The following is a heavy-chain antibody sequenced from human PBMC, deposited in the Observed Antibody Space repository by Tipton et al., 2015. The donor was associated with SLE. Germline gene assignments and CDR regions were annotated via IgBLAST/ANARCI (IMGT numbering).Heavy chain of an antibody. Sequence: SLRLSCAASRFTFSIYAMHWVRQAPGKGLEWVAVISYDGSNKYYADSVKGRFTISRGNSKNTLYLQMNSLRAEDTAVYYCAASLVDYFDYWGQGTLVTVSS. J-gene: IGHJ4*02. CDR3: AASLVDYFDY. D-gene: IGHD2-15*01. CDR2: ISYDGSNK. CDR1: RFTFSIYA. V-gene: IGHV3-30*04.